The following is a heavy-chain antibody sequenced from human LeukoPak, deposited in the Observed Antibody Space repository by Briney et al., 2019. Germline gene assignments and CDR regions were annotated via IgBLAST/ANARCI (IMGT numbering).Heavy chain of an antibody. Sequence: PGRSLRLSCAASGFTFDDYAMHWVRQAPGKGLEWVSGISWNSGSIGYADSVKGRFTISRDNAKNSLYLQMNSLRAEDTALYYCAKDIRNIVGATTFDYWGQGTLVTVSS. CDR2: ISWNSGSI. J-gene: IGHJ4*02. CDR1: GFTFDDYA. V-gene: IGHV3-9*01. CDR3: AKDIRNIVGATTFDY. D-gene: IGHD1-26*01.